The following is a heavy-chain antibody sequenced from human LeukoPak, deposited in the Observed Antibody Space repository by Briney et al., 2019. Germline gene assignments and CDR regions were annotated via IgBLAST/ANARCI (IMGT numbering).Heavy chain of an antibody. V-gene: IGHV3-9*01. J-gene: IGHJ6*02. CDR2: ISWNSGSI. CDR1: GFTVSSKY. CDR3: AKDRGGYTVTTRPYYYYYGMDV. D-gene: IGHD4-17*01. Sequence: GGSLRLSCAASGFTVSSKYINWVRQAPGKGLEWVSGISWNSGSIGYADSVKGRFTISRDNAKNSLYLQMNSLRAEDTALYYCAKDRGGYTVTTRPYYYYYGMDVWGQGTTVTVSS.